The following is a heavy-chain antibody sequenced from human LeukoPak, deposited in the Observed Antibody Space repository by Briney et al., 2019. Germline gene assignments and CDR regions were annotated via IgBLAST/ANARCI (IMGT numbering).Heavy chain of an antibody. Sequence: SETLSLTCAVYGGSFSGYYWSWIRQPPGKGLEWIGEINHSGSTNSNPSLKSRVTVSVDTSKNLFSLKLSSVTAADTAVYYCARLPMVRGVIGFDYWGQGTLVTVSS. D-gene: IGHD3-10*01. V-gene: IGHV4-34*01. CDR1: GGSFSGYY. J-gene: IGHJ4*02. CDR2: INHSGST. CDR3: ARLPMVRGVIGFDY.